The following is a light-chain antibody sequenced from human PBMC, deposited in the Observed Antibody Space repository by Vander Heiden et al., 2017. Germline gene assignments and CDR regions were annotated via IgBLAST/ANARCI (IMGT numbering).Light chain of an antibody. V-gene: IGKV1-39*01. CDR1: QTISSY. Sequence: DSQSTHSASSLSASVGDRITITRRASQTISSYLNWYQQKPGKAPKLLIYAASSLQSGVPSRFSGSASGTDFTLTSSMLQPEDFATYYWQQSDSTPLTFGRGTKVDIK. CDR3: QQSDSTPLT. CDR2: AAS. J-gene: IGKJ3*01.